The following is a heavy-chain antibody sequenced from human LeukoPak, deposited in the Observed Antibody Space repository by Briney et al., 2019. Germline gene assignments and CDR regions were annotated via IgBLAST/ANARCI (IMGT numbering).Heavy chain of an antibody. V-gene: IGHV3-48*04. J-gene: IGHJ4*02. D-gene: IGHD4-17*01. CDR1: GFTFSSYG. Sequence: GGSLRLSCAASGFTFSSYGMHWVRQAPGKGLEWVSYISSSGSTIYYADSVKGRFTISRDNAKNSLYLQMNSLRAEDTAVYYCARDGDGDYVFDYWGQGTLVTVSS. CDR3: ARDGDGDYVFDY. CDR2: ISSSGSTI.